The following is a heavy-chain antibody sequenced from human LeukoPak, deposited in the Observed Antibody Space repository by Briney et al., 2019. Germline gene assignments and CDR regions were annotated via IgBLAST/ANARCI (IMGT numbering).Heavy chain of an antibody. D-gene: IGHD5-24*01. J-gene: IGHJ4*02. Sequence: ASVKVSCKASGYTFTGYYMHWVRQAPGQGLEWMGWINPNSGGTNYAQKFQGRVTMTRDTSISAVYMKLSRLRSDDTAVYYCARDGTGVYNLVQYWGQGTLVTVSS. CDR1: GYTFTGYY. CDR2: INPNSGGT. V-gene: IGHV1-2*02. CDR3: ARDGTGVYNLVQY.